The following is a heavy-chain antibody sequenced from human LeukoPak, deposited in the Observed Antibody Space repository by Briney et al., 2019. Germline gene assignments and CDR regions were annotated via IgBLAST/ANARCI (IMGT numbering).Heavy chain of an antibody. D-gene: IGHD3-16*01. CDR3: ARTRGMSY. CDR1: GGSFSGYY. CDR2: INHSGST. J-gene: IGHJ4*02. V-gene: IGHV4-34*01. Sequence: KPSETLSLTCAVCGGSFSGYYWSWIRQPPGEGLEWIGEINHSGSTNYNPSLKSRVTISVDTSKNQFSLKLSSVTAADTAVYYCARTRGMSYWGQGTLVTVSS.